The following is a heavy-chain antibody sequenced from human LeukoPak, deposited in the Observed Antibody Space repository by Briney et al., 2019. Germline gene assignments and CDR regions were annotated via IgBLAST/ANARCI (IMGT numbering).Heavy chain of an antibody. CDR3: ARAAGRDTTSGLDFDY. V-gene: IGHV4-59*12. CDR2: SYYNGNT. D-gene: IGHD1-26*01. CDR1: GGSITNYY. Sequence: SETLSLTCTVSGGSITNYYWSWIRQPPGKGLEWIGFSYYNGNTNYNPSLKSRVTMSVDTSKNQFSLKLSSVTAADTAVYYCARAAGRDTTSGLDFDYWGQGILVTVSS. J-gene: IGHJ4*02.